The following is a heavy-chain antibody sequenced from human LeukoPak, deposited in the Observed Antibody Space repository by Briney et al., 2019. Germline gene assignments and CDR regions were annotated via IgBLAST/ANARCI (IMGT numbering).Heavy chain of an antibody. Sequence: GASVKVSCKASGYTFTSYAMHWVRQAPGQRLEWMGWINAGNGNTKYSQEFQGRVTITRDTSASTAYMELSRLRSDDTAVYYCARVGGYSGYDYYYYMDVWGKGTTVTISS. CDR2: INAGNGNT. D-gene: IGHD5-12*01. CDR3: ARVGGYSGYDYYYYMDV. V-gene: IGHV1-3*01. J-gene: IGHJ6*03. CDR1: GYTFTSYA.